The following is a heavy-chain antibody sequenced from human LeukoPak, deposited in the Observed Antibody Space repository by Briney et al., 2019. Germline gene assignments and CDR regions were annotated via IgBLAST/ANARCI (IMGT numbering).Heavy chain of an antibody. V-gene: IGHV3-30*02. CDR1: GFPFSTYG. Sequence: GGSLRLSCAASGFPFSTYGMHWARQAPGKGLEWVAFIRHDGSNKFYADSVKGRFTISIDNSKKMLYVQMNSLRAEDTAVYYCVLGTDYFDYWGQGTLATVSS. J-gene: IGHJ4*02. CDR3: VLGTDYFDY. D-gene: IGHD7-27*01. CDR2: IRHDGSNK.